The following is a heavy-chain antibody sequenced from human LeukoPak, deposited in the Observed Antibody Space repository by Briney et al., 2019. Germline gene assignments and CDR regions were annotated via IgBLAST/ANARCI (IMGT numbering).Heavy chain of an antibody. CDR3: ARQGYYDSSGYLSY. V-gene: IGHV1-69*05. D-gene: IGHD3-22*01. CDR2: IIPIFGTA. CDR1: GGTFSSYA. J-gene: IGHJ4*02. Sequence: ASVKVSCKASGGTFSSYAISWVRQAPGQGLEWMGGIIPIFGTANYAQKFQGRVTITTDESTSTAYMELSSLRSEDTAVYYCARQGYYDSSGYLSYWGQGTLVTVSS.